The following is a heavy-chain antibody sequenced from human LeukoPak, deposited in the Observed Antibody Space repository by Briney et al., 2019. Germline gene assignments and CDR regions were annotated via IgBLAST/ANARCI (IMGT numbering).Heavy chain of an antibody. D-gene: IGHD6-13*01. CDR3: ARDEWQQLVKFDY. Sequence: SETLSLTCTVSGGSISSSSYYWGWIRQPPGKGLEWIGSIYYSGSTYYNPSLKSRVTISVDTSKNQFSLKLSSVTAADTAVYYCARDEWQQLVKFDYWGQGALVTVSS. CDR1: GGSISSSSYY. J-gene: IGHJ4*02. V-gene: IGHV4-39*02. CDR2: IYYSGST.